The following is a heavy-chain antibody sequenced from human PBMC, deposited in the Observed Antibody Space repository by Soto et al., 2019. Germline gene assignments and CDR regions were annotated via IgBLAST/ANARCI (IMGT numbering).Heavy chain of an antibody. Sequence: ASVKVSCKASGFSFTGYYIHWLRQAPGQGLEWMGWINAHSGGTEYAQKFQGRVTLTSDTSIATAYLTLTSLTSDDTALYYCAKDLTRQLAYWLDPWGQGTQVTVSS. V-gene: IGHV1-2*02. D-gene: IGHD6-6*01. CDR3: AKDLTRQLAYWLDP. J-gene: IGHJ5*02. CDR1: GFSFTGYY. CDR2: INAHSGGT.